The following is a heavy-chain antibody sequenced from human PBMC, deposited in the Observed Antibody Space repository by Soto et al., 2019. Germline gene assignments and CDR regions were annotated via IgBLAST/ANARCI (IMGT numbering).Heavy chain of an antibody. D-gene: IGHD3-22*01. Sequence: SETLSLTCTVSGGSMGSYFWSWIRQSPGKGLEWIGYIYYRGSTDYNPSLRSRVTISEDTSKNQVSLKLSSVTAADTAVYYCARDYYYDSRGFPGAYYYGMDVWGQGTTVTVSS. V-gene: IGHV4-59*13. CDR3: ARDYYYDSRGFPGAYYYGMDV. CDR2: IYYRGST. J-gene: IGHJ6*02. CDR1: GGSMGSYF.